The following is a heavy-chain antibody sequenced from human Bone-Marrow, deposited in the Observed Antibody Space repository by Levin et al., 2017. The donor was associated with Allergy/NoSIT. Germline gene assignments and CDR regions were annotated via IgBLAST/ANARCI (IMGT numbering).Heavy chain of an antibody. CDR2: IWYDGSNK. Sequence: SCAASGFTFSSYGMHWVRQAPGKGLEWVAVIWYDGSNKYYADSVKGRFTISRDNSKNTLYLQMNSLRAEDTAVYYCAREITMVRGPNWFDPWGQGTLVTVSS. J-gene: IGHJ5*02. CDR3: AREITMVRGPNWFDP. CDR1: GFTFSSYG. V-gene: IGHV3-33*01. D-gene: IGHD3-10*01.